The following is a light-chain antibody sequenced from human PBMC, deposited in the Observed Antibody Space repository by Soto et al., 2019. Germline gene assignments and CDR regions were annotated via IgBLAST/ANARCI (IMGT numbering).Light chain of an antibody. CDR1: TSDVGDYNY. J-gene: IGLJ1*01. CDR3: FSYTTSSAPYV. CDR2: EVS. V-gene: IGLV2-14*01. Sequence: QSALTQPASVSGSPGQSITNSCTGTTSDVGDYNYVSWYQQHPGKVPKVLIYEVSNRPSGVSYRFSGSKSGNTASLTISGLQAEDEASYYCFSYTTSSAPYVFGTGTKLTVL.